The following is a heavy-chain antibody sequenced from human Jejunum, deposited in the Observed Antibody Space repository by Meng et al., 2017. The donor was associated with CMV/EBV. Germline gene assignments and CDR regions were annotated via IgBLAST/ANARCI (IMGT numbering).Heavy chain of an antibody. CDR1: RMG. J-gene: IGHJ6*02. Sequence: RMGVSWIRQTPGKALEWLAHIFSNDEKSSTTSLKSGLTISQDTSKNQVVLTMTNVDPLDTATYYCARVGRNLDRRGSNSYYNPDVWGQGTTVTVSS. CDR2: IFSNDEK. D-gene: IGHD1-1*01. V-gene: IGHV2-26*01. CDR3: ARVGRNLDRRGSNSYYNPDV.